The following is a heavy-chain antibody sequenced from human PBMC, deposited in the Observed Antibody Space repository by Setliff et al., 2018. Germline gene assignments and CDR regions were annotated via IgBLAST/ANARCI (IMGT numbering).Heavy chain of an antibody. CDR1: GFTFSNAW. CDR2: IKSKTDGGTT. Sequence: GGSLRLSCAASGFTFSNAWMSWVRQAPGKGLEWVGRIKSKTDGGTTDYAAPVKGRFTISRDDSKNTLYLQMNSLKTEDTAVYYCTTDPAGSDVFDMWGQGTMVTVSS. V-gene: IGHV3-15*01. D-gene: IGHD2-2*01. CDR3: TTDPAGSDVFDM. J-gene: IGHJ3*02.